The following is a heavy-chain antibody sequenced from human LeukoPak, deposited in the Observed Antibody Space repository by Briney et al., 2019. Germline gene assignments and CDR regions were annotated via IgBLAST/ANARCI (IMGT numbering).Heavy chain of an antibody. CDR2: INPNSGGT. V-gene: IGHV1-2*06. J-gene: IGHJ4*02. Sequence: ASVKVSCKASGYTSTGYYMHWVRQAPGQGLEWMRRINPNSGGTNYAQKFQGRVTMTRDTSISTAYMELSRLRSDDTAVYYCARDDTEVSFDYWGQGTLVTVSS. CDR3: ARDDTEVSFDY. CDR1: GYTSTGYY.